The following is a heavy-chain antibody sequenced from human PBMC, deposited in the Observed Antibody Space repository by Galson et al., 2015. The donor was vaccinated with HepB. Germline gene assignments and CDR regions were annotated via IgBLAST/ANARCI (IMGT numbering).Heavy chain of an antibody. Sequence: ETLSLTCAVYGGSFSDYYWSWIRQPPGKGLEWIGEINHSGSTNYNPSLKSRVTISVDASKNQFSLKLSSVTAADTAVYYCARGGTHMVTRPVDYWGQGTLVTVSS. CDR1: GGSFSDYY. CDR3: ARGGTHMVTRPVDY. D-gene: IGHD5-18*01. V-gene: IGHV4-34*01. CDR2: INHSGST. J-gene: IGHJ4*02.